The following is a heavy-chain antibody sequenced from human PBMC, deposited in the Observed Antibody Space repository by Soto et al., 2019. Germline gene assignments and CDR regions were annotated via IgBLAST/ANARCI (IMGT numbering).Heavy chain of an antibody. CDR3: ARGGGFDS. D-gene: IGHD3-16*01. V-gene: IGHV4-4*02. J-gene: IGHJ4*02. CDR1: GDSISNSKW. Sequence: SETLSLTCAVSGDSISNSKWWSWVRQPPGKGLEWIGEIHHSGSTNYNPSLKSRVIISVDKSKNQFSLKLSSVTDADTAVYYCARGGGFDSWGRGTLVTV. CDR2: IHHSGST.